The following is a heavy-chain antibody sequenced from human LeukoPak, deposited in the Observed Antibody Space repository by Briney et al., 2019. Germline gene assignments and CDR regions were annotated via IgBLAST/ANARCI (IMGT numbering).Heavy chain of an antibody. CDR2: AYWDDDN. CDR1: GFSLTSRPVG. J-gene: IGHJ4*02. CDR3: AHRRDYNGDWDGGLFDF. V-gene: IGHV2-5*02. D-gene: IGHD2-21*02. Sequence: ESGPTLVKPTETLTLTCSFSGFSLTSRPVGVGWIRQPSGKALEWLGYAYWDDDNRYNPSLKRRLTVTKDTSKNQVVLTMTNMDPVDTGTYHCAHRRDYNGDWDGGLFDFWGQGILVTVSS.